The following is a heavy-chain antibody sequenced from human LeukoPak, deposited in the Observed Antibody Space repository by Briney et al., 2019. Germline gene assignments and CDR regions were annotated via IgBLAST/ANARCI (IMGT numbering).Heavy chain of an antibody. CDR3: ARDTLYGYYFDY. V-gene: IGHV4-38-2*02. D-gene: IGHD3-10*01. Sequence: SETLSLTCTVSGYSISSGYYWGWVRQPPGKGLEWIGSIYHSGSTYYNPSLKSRVTISVDTSKNQFSLKLSSVTAADTAVYYCARDTLYGYYFDYWGQGTLVTVSS. J-gene: IGHJ4*02. CDR1: GYSISSGYY. CDR2: IYHSGST.